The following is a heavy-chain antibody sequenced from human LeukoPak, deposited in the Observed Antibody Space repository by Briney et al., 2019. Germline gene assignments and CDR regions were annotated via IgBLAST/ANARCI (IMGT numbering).Heavy chain of an antibody. D-gene: IGHD2-15*01. CDR3: AKVSQGVALEAPDY. V-gene: IGHV3-30*18. CDR1: GFTFSHYG. Sequence: PGGSLRLSCAASGFTFSHYGMHWVRQAPGRGLEWVAVISYDGSDKYYADSVKGRFTISRDNSNDTLYLQMNSLSVEDTAVYYCAKVSQGVALEAPDYWGQGTLVTVSS. J-gene: IGHJ4*02. CDR2: ISYDGSDK.